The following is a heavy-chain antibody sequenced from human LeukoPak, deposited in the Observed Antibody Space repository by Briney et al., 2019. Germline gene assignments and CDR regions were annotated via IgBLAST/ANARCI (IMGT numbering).Heavy chain of an antibody. V-gene: IGHV3-11*04. J-gene: IGHJ3*02. CDR1: GFTFSDHY. CDR2: IHGSGNPI. Sequence: PGGSLRLSCVASGFTFSDHYMSWIRQAPGKGLEWVSYIHGSGNPIYYADSVKGRFTISRDNAKNSLYLQMNSLRAEDTAVYYCASMCSSTSCYFAFDIWGQGTMVTVSS. CDR3: ASMCSSTSCYFAFDI. D-gene: IGHD2-2*01.